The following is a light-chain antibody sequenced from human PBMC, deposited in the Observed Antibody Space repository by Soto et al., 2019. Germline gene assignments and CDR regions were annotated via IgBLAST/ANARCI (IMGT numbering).Light chain of an antibody. J-gene: IGKJ3*01. CDR2: DAS. CDR3: QQYSDWPSFT. CDR1: QSVSNN. Sequence: EIVMTQSPATLSVSPGEGATLSCRASQSVSNNLAWYQQKPGQAPRLLIYDASTRATGIPARFSGSGSGTEFTLTISSLQSDDSAVYYCQQYSDWPSFTFGPGTKVDIK. V-gene: IGKV3-15*01.